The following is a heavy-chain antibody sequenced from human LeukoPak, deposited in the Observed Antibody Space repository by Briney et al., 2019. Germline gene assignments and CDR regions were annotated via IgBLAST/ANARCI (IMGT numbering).Heavy chain of an antibody. J-gene: IGHJ4*02. CDR1: GFTFSDYW. D-gene: IGHD1-1*01. Sequence: GGSLRLSCAASGFTFSDYWMNWVRQAPGKGLEWVANIKEDGSEKYYVDSVRGRFTISRDNAKNSLYLQMNSLRAEDSAVYYCARYHWNDVAYWGRGTLVTVSS. CDR3: ARYHWNDVAY. V-gene: IGHV3-7*01. CDR2: IKEDGSEK.